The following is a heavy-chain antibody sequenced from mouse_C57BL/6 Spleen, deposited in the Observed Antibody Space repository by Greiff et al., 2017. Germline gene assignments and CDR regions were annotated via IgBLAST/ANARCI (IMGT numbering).Heavy chain of an antibody. J-gene: IGHJ4*01. D-gene: IGHD2-2*01. V-gene: IGHV5-17*01. CDR2: ISSGSSTI. CDR3: ERYGYDAPYAMDY. Sequence: DVKLVESGGGLVKPGGSLKLSCAASGFTFSDYGMHWVRQAPEKGLEWVAYISSGSSTIYYADTVKGRFTISRDNAKNTLFLQMTSLRSEDTAMYFCERYGYDAPYAMDYWGQGTSVTVSS. CDR1: GFTFSDYG.